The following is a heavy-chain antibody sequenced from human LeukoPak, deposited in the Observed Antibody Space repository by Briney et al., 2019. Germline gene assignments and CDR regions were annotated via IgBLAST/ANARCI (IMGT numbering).Heavy chain of an antibody. V-gene: IGHV3-9*01. Sequence: PGGSLRLSCAGSGFIFNNYAMHWVRQPPGKGLEWVSGISWNSGSIDYADSVKGRFTISRDNAKNSLYLQMNSLRDEDTAVYYCAREKTDYYDSSGYYRDWGQGTLVTVSS. CDR3: AREKTDYYDSSGYYRD. J-gene: IGHJ4*02. D-gene: IGHD3-22*01. CDR2: ISWNSGSI. CDR1: GFIFNNYA.